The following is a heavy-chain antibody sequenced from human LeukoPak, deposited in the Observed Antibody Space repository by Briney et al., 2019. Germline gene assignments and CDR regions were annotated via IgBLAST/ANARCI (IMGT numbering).Heavy chain of an antibody. CDR1: GGTFSSYA. CDR2: IIPIFGTA. CDR3: GSSTTAYYYDSSGYS. V-gene: IGHV1-69*05. J-gene: IGHJ3*01. D-gene: IGHD3-22*01. Sequence: SVKVSCKASGGTFSSYAISWVRQAPGQGLEWMGRIIPIFGTANYAQKFQGRVTITTDESTSTAYMELSSPRNADTSVYYSGSSTTAYYYDSSGYSCGEGTMVTVSS.